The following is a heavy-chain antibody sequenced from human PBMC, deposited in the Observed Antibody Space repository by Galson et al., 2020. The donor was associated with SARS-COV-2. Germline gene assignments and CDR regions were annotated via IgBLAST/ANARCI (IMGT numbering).Heavy chain of an antibody. V-gene: IGHV3-20*01. CDR1: GFTINDYG. CDR3: SSYVGYPDYYYYYYMEV. Sequence: GGSLTLSCAASGFTINDYGMSWVRQAPAPGLEWDSGINRNGGSTGYADSAKGRFTISRDNAKNSLYLQMNSLRAEDTALCRCSSYVGYPDYYYYYYMEVWGKGNTVTVSS. J-gene: IGHJ6*03. D-gene: IGHD3-16*01. CDR2: INRNGGST.